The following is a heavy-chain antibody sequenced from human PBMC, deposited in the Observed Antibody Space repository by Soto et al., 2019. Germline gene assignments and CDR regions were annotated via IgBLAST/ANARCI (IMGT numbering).Heavy chain of an antibody. D-gene: IGHD2-21*02. CDR3: ARQRTTVVTQAYFDH. CDR1: GGSFSGYY. J-gene: IGHJ4*02. CDR2: IYYSGRT. V-gene: IGHV4-39*01. Sequence: WETLARTCSVYGGSFSGYYWGWIRQPPGKGLEWIGSIYYSGRTYYNPSFKSRVTISIDTSKNQFSLKLSSVTATDTAVYYCARQRTTVVTQAYFDHWGQGALVTVSS.